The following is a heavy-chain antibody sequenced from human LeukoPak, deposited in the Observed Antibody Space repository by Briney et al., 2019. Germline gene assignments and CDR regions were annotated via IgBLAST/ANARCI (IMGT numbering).Heavy chain of an antibody. V-gene: IGHV3-7*03. CDR2: IKEDGSDK. J-gene: IGHJ4*02. CDR1: GFTFSNYW. CDR3: AKDRTRQAY. Sequence: PGGSLRLSCAASGFTFSNYWMSWVRQTPGKGLEWVANIKEDGSDKYYVDSLKGRFTISRDNAKNSLYLQMNSLRAEDTAVYYCAKDRTRQAYWGREPWSPSPQ. D-gene: IGHD3-3*01.